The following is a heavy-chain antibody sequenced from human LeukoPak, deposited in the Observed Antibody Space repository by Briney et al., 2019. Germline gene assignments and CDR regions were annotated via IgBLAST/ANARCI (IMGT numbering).Heavy chain of an antibody. CDR1: GYTFTGYY. Sequence: ASVKVSCKASGYTFTGYYMHWVRQAPGQGLEWMGWINPNSGGTNYAQKFQGRVTMARDTSISTAYMELSRLRSDDTAVYYCARDLKFTWLGGYGFDYWGQGTLVTVSS. CDR2: INPNSGGT. V-gene: IGHV1-2*02. J-gene: IGHJ4*02. CDR3: ARDLKFTWLGGYGFDY. D-gene: IGHD6-19*01.